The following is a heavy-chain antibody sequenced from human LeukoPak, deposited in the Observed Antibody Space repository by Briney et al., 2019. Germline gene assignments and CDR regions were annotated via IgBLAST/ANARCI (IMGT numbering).Heavy chain of an antibody. J-gene: IGHJ4*02. CDR3: TRDGSYYFDY. Sequence: PGGSLRLSCTASGFTFGDYAMSWVRQAPGKGLEWVGFIRSKAYGGTTEYAASVKGRFTISREDSKSIAYLQMNSLKTEDTAVYYCTRDGSYYFDYWGQGTLVTVSS. D-gene: IGHD6-6*01. CDR1: GFTFGDYA. V-gene: IGHV3-49*04. CDR2: IRSKAYGGTT.